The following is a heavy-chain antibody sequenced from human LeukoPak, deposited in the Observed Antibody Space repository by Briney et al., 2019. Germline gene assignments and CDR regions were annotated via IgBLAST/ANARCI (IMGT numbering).Heavy chain of an antibody. V-gene: IGHV4-34*01. CDR1: GGSFSGYY. CDR3: ARVSGIAVAGIDY. D-gene: IGHD6-19*01. Sequence: SETLSLTCAVYGGSFSGYYWSWIRQPPGKGLEWIGGINHSGSTNYNPSLKSRVTRSVDTSKNQFSLKLSSVTAADTAVYYCARVSGIAVAGIDYWGQGTLVTVSS. J-gene: IGHJ4*02. CDR2: INHSGST.